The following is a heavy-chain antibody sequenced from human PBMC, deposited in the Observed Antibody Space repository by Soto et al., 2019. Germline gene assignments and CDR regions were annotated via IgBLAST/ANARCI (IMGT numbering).Heavy chain of an antibody. CDR3: VKTTHYYYYYGMDV. CDR1: GFTFSSYA. V-gene: IGHV3-23*01. Sequence: HPGGSLRLSCAASGFTFSSYAMSWVRQAPGKGLEWVSAISGSGGSTYYADSVKGRFTISRDNSKNTLYLQMSSLRAEDTAVYYCVKTTHYYYYYGMDVWGQGTTVTVS. J-gene: IGHJ6*02. D-gene: IGHD1-1*01. CDR2: ISGSGGST.